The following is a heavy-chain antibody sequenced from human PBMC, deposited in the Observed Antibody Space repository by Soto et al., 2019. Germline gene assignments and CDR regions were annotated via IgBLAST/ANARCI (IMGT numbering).Heavy chain of an antibody. D-gene: IGHD5-12*01. CDR3: ASARVRGYSGPSYYYYMDV. V-gene: IGHV3-11*01. Sequence: QVQLVESGGGLVQPGGSLRLSCAASGFTFSDYYMSWIRQAPGKGLEWVSYISSSGSTIYYADSVKGRFTISRDNAKNSLYLQMNSLRAEDTVVYYCASARVRGYSGPSYYYYMDVWGKGTTVTVSS. CDR1: GFTFSDYY. CDR2: ISSSGSTI. J-gene: IGHJ6*03.